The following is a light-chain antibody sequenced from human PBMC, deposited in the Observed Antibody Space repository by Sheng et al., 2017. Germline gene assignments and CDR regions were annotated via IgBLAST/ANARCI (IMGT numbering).Light chain of an antibody. J-gene: IGLJ1*01. CDR1: SSSIGAGYG. V-gene: IGLV1-40*01. Sequence: QSVLVQPPSVSGAPGQRVTISCTGGSSSIGAGYGVQWYQQLPGTAPKLIIYDDDDRPSGVPDRFSTFNSGASASLAISGLQAEDEADYYCQSYDSDLNAYVFGTGTKV. CDR2: DDD. CDR3: QSYDSDLNAYV.